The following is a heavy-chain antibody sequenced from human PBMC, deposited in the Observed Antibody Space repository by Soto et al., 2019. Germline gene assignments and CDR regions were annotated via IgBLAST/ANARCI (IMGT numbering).Heavy chain of an antibody. J-gene: IGHJ5*02. D-gene: IGHD1-1*01. CDR3: VRDGTKTLRDWFDT. CDR2: IYATGTT. V-gene: IGHV4-4*07. CDR1: GASISGFY. Sequence: SETLPLTCTVSGASISGFYWSWIRKSAGKGLEWIGRIYATGTTDYNPSLKSRVMMSVDTSKKQFSLKLRSVTAADTAVYYCVRDGTKTLRDWFDTWAQGISVTVS.